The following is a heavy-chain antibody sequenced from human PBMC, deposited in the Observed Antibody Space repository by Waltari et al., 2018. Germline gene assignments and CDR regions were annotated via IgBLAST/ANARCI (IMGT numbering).Heavy chain of an antibody. CDR1: AFTFSSFE. J-gene: IGHJ3*02. Sequence: EVQLVESGGGLVQPGGSLRLSCAASAFTFSSFEMNWVRQAPGKGLEWVSYISSSGKTIYYADSVKGRFTISRDDAKKSLYLQMNSLRAEETAVYYCARDRITMLRGTNDAFDIWGQGTMVTVSS. D-gene: IGHD3-10*01. V-gene: IGHV3-48*03. CDR2: ISSSGKTI. CDR3: ARDRITMLRGTNDAFDI.